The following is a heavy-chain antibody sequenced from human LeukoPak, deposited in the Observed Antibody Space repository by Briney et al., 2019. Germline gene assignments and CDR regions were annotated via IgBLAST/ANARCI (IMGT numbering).Heavy chain of an antibody. V-gene: IGHV4-59*01. Sequence: PSETLSLTCTVSGGSISNYYWSWIRQPPGKGLEWIGYIYYSGSTNYNPSLKSRVTISVDTSKNQFSLKLSSVTAADTAVYYCARYSSGWYPDYWGQGTPVTVSS. CDR1: GGSISNYY. J-gene: IGHJ4*02. CDR3: ARYSSGWYPDY. D-gene: IGHD6-19*01. CDR2: IYYSGST.